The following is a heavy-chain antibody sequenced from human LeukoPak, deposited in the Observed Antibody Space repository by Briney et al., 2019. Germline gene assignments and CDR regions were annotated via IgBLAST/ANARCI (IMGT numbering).Heavy chain of an antibody. V-gene: IGHV4-34*01. CDR2: INHSGST. CDR1: GGSFSGYY. CDR3: ARDRDFLWRMAYYFDY. D-gene: IGHD2-21*02. J-gene: IGHJ4*02. Sequence: KTSETLSLTCAVYGGSFSGYYWSWIRQPPGKGLEWIGEINHSGSTNYNPSLKSRVTISVDTSKNQFSLKLSSVTAADTAVYYCARDRDFLWRMAYYFDYWGQGTLVTVSS.